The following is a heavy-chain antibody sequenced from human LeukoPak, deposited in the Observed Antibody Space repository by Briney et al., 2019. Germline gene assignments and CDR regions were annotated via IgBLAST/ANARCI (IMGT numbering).Heavy chain of an antibody. V-gene: IGHV3-30*18. Sequence: GGSLRLSCAASGFTFSSYGMHWVRQAPGKGLEWVAVISYDGSNKYYADSVKGRFTISRDNSKNTLYLQMNSLRAEDTAVYYCAKLGNYYDILTGFDYWGQGTLVTVPS. CDR1: GFTFSSYG. J-gene: IGHJ4*02. CDR2: ISYDGSNK. CDR3: AKLGNYYDILTGFDY. D-gene: IGHD3-9*01.